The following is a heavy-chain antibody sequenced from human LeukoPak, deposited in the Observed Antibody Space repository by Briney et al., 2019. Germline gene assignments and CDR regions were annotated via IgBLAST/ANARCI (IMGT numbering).Heavy chain of an antibody. J-gene: IGHJ4*02. CDR2: ISSSSSST. V-gene: IGHV3-11*05. CDR1: GFTFSDYY. CDR3: ARDQYCRSPGCQGSGYFDY. Sequence: RGSLRLSCAASGFTFSDYYMSWIRQAPGEGLEWVSYISSSSSSTNYADSVKGRFTISRDNAKNSLYLQMNSLRAEDTAVYYCARDQYCRSPGCQGSGYFDYWGQGTLVTVSS. D-gene: IGHD2-2*01.